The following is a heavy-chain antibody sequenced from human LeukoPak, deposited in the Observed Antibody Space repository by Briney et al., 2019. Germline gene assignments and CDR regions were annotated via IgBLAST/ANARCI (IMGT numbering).Heavy chain of an antibody. J-gene: IGHJ5*02. CDR1: GFTFTTHG. V-gene: IGHV3-7*03. Sequence: PGGSLRLSCEASGFTFTTHGMSWVRQAPGKGLEWVANIKEDGSEKYYVDSVKGRFTVSRDNVKNSLFLQMNSLRVDDTAVYYCAKSGSSVFWSWGQGTLVTVSS. D-gene: IGHD3-3*02. CDR2: IKEDGSEK. CDR3: AKSGSSVFWS.